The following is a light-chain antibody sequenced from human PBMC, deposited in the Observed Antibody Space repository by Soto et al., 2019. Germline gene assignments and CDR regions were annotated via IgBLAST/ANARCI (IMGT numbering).Light chain of an antibody. V-gene: IGKV1-39*01. CDR2: AAS. Sequence: DIQMPQSASSLSSSVRDRVTITLRASQSISSYLNWYQQKPGKAPKLLIYAASSLHSGVPSRFSGSGSGTDLTITISSLQHEDFATYYCQQSYSTPITVGQGTQLEIK. CDR3: QQSYSTPIT. CDR1: QSISSY. J-gene: IGKJ5*01.